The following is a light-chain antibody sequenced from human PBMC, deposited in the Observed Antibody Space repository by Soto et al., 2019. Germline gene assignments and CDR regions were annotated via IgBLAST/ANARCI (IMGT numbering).Light chain of an antibody. Sequence: EIVLTQSPATLSLSPGETATLSCRASQGVSSYLAWYQHKPGQAPRLLIYDASNRATGIPARFSGSGSGTDFTLTISSLEPEDFAVYSCQQRSNWITFGQGTRLEIE. J-gene: IGKJ5*01. V-gene: IGKV3-11*01. CDR1: QGVSSY. CDR3: QQRSNWIT. CDR2: DAS.